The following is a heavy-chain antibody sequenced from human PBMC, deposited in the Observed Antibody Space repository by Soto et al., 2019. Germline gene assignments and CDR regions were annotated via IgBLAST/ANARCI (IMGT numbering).Heavy chain of an antibody. CDR1: YA. Sequence: YAIHWVLQAPGKGLQWVALISYEGSNTYYADSVKGRFTISRDNSKNALYLEMNTLRPEDTAVYYCARVTPGNNLYYFSGLDVWGQGTSVTVSS. CDR2: ISYEGSNT. CDR3: ARVTPGNNLYYFSGLDV. J-gene: IGHJ6*02. D-gene: IGHD1-1*01. V-gene: IGHV3-30-3*01.